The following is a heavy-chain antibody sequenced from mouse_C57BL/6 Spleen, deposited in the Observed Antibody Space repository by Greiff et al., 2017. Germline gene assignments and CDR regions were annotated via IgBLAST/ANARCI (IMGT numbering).Heavy chain of an antibody. Sequence: QVQLQQPGAELVMPGASVKLSCKASGYTFTSYWMHWVKQRPGQGLEWIGEIDPSDSYTNYNQKFKGKSTLTVDKSSSTAYMQLSSLTSEDSAVYYCARSDYGSSQAGFAYWGQGTLVTVSA. CDR2: IDPSDSYT. CDR3: ARSDYGSSQAGFAY. D-gene: IGHD1-1*01. CDR1: GYTFTSYW. V-gene: IGHV1-69*01. J-gene: IGHJ3*01.